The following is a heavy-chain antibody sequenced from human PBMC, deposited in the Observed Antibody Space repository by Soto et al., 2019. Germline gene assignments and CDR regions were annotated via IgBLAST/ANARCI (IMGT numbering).Heavy chain of an antibody. CDR2: IYYSGST. D-gene: IGHD6-19*01. J-gene: IGHJ4*02. V-gene: IGHV4-59*01. CDR1: GGSISSYY. CDR3: ARDGGIAVAGNLFDY. Sequence: QVQLQESGPGLVKPSETLSLTCTVSGGSISSYYWSWIRQPPGKGLEWIGYIYYSGSTNYNPSLKSRVTIYVGTSKNQFSLRLSSVTAADTAVYYCARDGGIAVAGNLFDYWGQGTLVTVSS.